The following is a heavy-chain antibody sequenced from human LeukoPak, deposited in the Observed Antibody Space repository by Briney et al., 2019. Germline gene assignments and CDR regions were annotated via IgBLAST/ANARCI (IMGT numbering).Heavy chain of an antibody. CDR2: IYYSGST. D-gene: IGHD6-19*01. J-gene: IGHJ6*02. V-gene: IGHV4-59*01. Sequence: SETLSLTCTVSGGSISSYYWSWIRQPPGKGLEWIGYIYYSGSTNYNPSLKSRVTISVDTSKNQFSLKLSSVTAADTAVYYCARDPGIAVSLGYYYYYGMDVWGQGTTVTVSS. CDR1: GGSISSYY. CDR3: ARDPGIAVSLGYYYYYGMDV.